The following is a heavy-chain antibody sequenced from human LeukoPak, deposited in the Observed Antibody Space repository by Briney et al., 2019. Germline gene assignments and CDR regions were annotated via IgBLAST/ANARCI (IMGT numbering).Heavy chain of an antibody. CDR2: ISGSGDST. V-gene: IGHV3-23*01. D-gene: IGHD1-26*01. CDR3: AKIAETSGTYGQGFDY. Sequence: SGGSLRLSCAASGFTFSNYAMRWVRQAPGKGLEWVSGISGSGDSTYYADSVKGRFTISRDNSKNTLYLQMNSLRAEDTAVYYCAKIAETSGTYGQGFDYWGQGTLVTVSS. CDR1: GFTFSNYA. J-gene: IGHJ4*02.